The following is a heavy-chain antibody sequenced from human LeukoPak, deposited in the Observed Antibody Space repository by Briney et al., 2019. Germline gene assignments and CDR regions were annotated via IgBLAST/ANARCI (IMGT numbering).Heavy chain of an antibody. Sequence: SQTLSLTCAISGDSVSSTSAAWHWLRQSPSRGLEWLGRTYYKSRWYNDYAVSLKSRITIKPDTSKNQFSLQLNSVTPEDTAVYYCAKDSGWRFDHWGQGTLVTVTS. CDR2: TYYKSRWYN. J-gene: IGHJ4*02. CDR1: GDSVSSTSAA. CDR3: AKDSGWRFDH. V-gene: IGHV6-1*01. D-gene: IGHD6-19*01.